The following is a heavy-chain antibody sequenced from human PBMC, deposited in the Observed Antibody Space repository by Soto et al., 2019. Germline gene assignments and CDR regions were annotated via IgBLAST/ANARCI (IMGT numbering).Heavy chain of an antibody. D-gene: IGHD4-17*01. J-gene: IGHJ5*02. Sequence: PGGSLRLSCAASGFTFSTYTMNWVRQAPGKGLEWVAGIFPGGSTYYANSVKGRFTISRDHSQSSVFLQMSSLRDEDTAVYYCARDETSYGDSNWFDPWGQGTLVTVSS. CDR2: IFPGGST. V-gene: IGHV3-23*03. CDR1: GFTFSTYT. CDR3: ARDETSYGDSNWFDP.